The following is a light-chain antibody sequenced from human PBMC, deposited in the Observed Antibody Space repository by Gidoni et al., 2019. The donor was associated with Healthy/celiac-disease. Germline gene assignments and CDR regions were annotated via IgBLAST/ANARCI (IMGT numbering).Light chain of an antibody. CDR2: YDD. V-gene: IGLV1-36*01. J-gene: IGLJ2*01. CDR1: SSNIGDNA. Sequence: QSVLTQPPSVSEAPRQRVTISCSGSSSNIGDNAVNWYQQLPVKAPKLLIYYDDLLPSGVSDRFSGSNSGTSASLAISGLQSEDEADYYCAAWDDSLNGVVFGGGTKLTVL. CDR3: AAWDDSLNGVV.